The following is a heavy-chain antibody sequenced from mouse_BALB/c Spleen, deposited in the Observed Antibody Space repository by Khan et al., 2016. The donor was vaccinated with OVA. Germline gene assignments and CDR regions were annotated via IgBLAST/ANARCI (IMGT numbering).Heavy chain of an antibody. CDR2: ISSLAYSI. Sequence: EVELVESGGGLVQPGGSRKLSCAASGFTFSDYGMAWVRQAPGKGPEWVAFISSLAYSIYYADTVTGRFTISSENATNTLYLEMSSLRSEDTAMYFCVRWAMDYWGQGTSVTVSS. J-gene: IGHJ4*01. CDR3: VRWAMDY. V-gene: IGHV5-15*02. CDR1: GFTFSDYG.